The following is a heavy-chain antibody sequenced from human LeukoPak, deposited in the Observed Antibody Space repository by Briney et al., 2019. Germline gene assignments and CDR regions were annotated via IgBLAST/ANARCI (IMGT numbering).Heavy chain of an antibody. CDR1: GFTFSNAW. Sequence: GGSLRLSCAASGFTFSNAWMSWVRQAPGKGLEWVAVISYDGSNKYYADSVKGRFTISRDNSKNTLYLQMNSLRAEDTAVYYCAKDISGYNWNYGAFDYWGQGTLVTVSS. J-gene: IGHJ4*02. CDR3: AKDISGYNWNYGAFDY. CDR2: ISYDGSNK. D-gene: IGHD1-7*01. V-gene: IGHV3-30*18.